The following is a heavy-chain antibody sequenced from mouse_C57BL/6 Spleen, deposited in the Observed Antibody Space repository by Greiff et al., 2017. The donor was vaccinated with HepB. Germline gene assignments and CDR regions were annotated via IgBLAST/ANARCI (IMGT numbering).Heavy chain of an antibody. D-gene: IGHD3-2*02. J-gene: IGHJ1*03. V-gene: IGHV1-64*01. CDR1: GYTFTSYW. CDR2: IHPNSGST. CDR3: ARGAQATSVYFDV. Sequence: VQLQQPGAELVKPGASVKLSCKASGYTFTSYWMHWVKQRPGQGLEWIGMIHPNSGSTNYNEKFKSKATLTVDKSSSTAYMQLSSLTSEDSAVYYCARGAQATSVYFDVWGTGTTVTVSS.